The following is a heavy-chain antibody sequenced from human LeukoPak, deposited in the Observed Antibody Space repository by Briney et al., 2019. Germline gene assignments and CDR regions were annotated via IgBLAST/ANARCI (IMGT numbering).Heavy chain of an antibody. V-gene: IGHV1-18*01. CDR2: ISAYNGNT. Sequence: ASVKVSCKASGYTFTSYGISWVRQAPGQGLEWMGWISAYNGNTNYAQKLQGRVTMTTDISTSTAYMELRSLRSDDTAVYYCARWLVSSWNEGFDYWGQGTLVTVSS. CDR1: GYTFTSYG. CDR3: ARWLVSSWNEGFDY. J-gene: IGHJ4*02. D-gene: IGHD1-1*01.